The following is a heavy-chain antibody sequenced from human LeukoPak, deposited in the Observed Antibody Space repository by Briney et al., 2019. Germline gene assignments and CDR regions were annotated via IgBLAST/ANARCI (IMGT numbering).Heavy chain of an antibody. CDR1: GYTFTGYY. CDR3: ARESDYYDSSGSIDY. V-gene: IGHV1-2*04. CDR2: INPNSGGT. D-gene: IGHD3-22*01. Sequence: ASVKVSCKGSGYTFTGYYMHWVRQAPGQGLEWMGWINPNSGGTNYAQKFQGWVTMTRDTSISTAYMELSRLRSDDTAVYYCARESDYYDSSGSIDYWGQGTLVTVSS. J-gene: IGHJ4*02.